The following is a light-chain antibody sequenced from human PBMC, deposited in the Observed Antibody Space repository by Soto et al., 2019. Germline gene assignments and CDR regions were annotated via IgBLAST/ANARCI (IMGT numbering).Light chain of an antibody. J-gene: IGLJ2*01. V-gene: IGLV1-47*02. CDR2: SNN. CDR1: SSNIGGTNY. Sequence: QSVLTQPPSATGTPWQMVLISYSGSSSNIGGTNYAYWYQQLPGAAPKLLMHSNNLRPSGVPERISGSKSGTSASLAISGLRSEDEAVYYCASWDDRLGAVIFGGGTKVTVL. CDR3: ASWDDRLGAVI.